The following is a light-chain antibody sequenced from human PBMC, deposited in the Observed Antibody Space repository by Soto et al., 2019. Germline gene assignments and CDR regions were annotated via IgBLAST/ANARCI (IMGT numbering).Light chain of an antibody. Sequence: EIVLTQSPATLSLSPGERATLSCRASQSVKNYLAWYQHKPGQAPRLLIYGATNRATGIPARFSGSGSGTDFTLTISSLEADDLAVYYCQQRGNWPPWTFGQGTKVDI. CDR3: QQRGNWPPWT. J-gene: IGKJ1*01. CDR2: GAT. CDR1: QSVKNY. V-gene: IGKV3-11*01.